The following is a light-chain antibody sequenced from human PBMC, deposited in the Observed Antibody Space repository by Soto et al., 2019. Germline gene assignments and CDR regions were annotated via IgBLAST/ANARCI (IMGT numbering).Light chain of an antibody. V-gene: IGKV2-30*01. J-gene: IGKJ5*01. Sequence: DIVMTQSPLSLPVTLGQPASISCRSSQSLIYSDGNSYSNWLQQPPGQPPRRLIYKSSNRDSGVPDIFSGSGSATYFTLISSTVEAEYVADYYGLQGRCPFTVGRGTRLEIK. CDR1: QSLIYSDGNSY. CDR3: LQGRCPFT. CDR2: KSS.